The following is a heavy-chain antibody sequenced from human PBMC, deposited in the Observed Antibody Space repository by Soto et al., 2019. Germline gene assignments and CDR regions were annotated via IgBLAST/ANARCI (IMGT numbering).Heavy chain of an antibody. D-gene: IGHD2-21*01. CDR2: ITTSSAYI. CDR3: VRSGTARLLRHSWFDS. J-gene: IGHJ5*01. CDR1: GFTFNTYD. Sequence: EVQLVESGGGLVKPGGSLRLSCAASGFTFNTYDMNWVRQAPGKGLEWVSSITTSSAYIYYADSLKGRITISRDNAKNSLFLQMNSLRAEDTAVYDSVRSGTARLLRHSWFDSWGQGTLVTVSS. V-gene: IGHV3-21*01.